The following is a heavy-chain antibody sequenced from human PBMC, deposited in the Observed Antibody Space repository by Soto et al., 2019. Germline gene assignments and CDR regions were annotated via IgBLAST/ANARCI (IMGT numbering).Heavy chain of an antibody. CDR2: ISGSGVGT. V-gene: IGHV3-23*01. D-gene: IGHD3-22*01. J-gene: IGHJ4*02. CDR1: GFIFRNYA. Sequence: EVQLLESGGGSVQPGGSLRLSCEASGFIFRNYAMSWVRQAPGKGLEWVSSISGSGVGTYYADSVQGRFTISRDNSTNTLFLQLSSLRAEDTALYYCARDVDSVWLSDGSGYFDLWGQGALVTVSS. CDR3: ARDVDSVWLSDGSGYFDL.